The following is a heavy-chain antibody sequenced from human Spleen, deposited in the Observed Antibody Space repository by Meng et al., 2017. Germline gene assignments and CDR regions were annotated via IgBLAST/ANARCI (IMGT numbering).Heavy chain of an antibody. CDR3: ARYHPSPRDAYDI. V-gene: IGHV1-8*01. CDR1: GYTFTSYD. Sequence: ASVKVSCKASGYTFTSYDIGWVQQATGQGPEWMGWMNPNSGNTGYGQKFQGRVTMTWDTTISTVYMELSSLRAEDTAMYYCARYHPSPRDAYDIWGQGTMVTVSS. CDR2: MNPNSGNT. D-gene: IGHD1-14*01. J-gene: IGHJ3*02.